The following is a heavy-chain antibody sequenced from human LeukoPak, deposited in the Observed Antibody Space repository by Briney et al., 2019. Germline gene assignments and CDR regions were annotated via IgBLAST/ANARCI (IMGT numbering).Heavy chain of an antibody. Sequence: GGSLRLSCVGSGITLRNYAISWVRQAPGKGLEWVSAISGSGGNIYYADSVKGRFTISRDIPMNTVYLQMNSLRAVDTAVYYCAILYDDSGYWGQGTLVTVSS. CDR1: GITLRNYA. CDR2: ISGSGGNI. J-gene: IGHJ4*02. CDR3: AILYDDSGY. V-gene: IGHV3-23*01. D-gene: IGHD4-17*01.